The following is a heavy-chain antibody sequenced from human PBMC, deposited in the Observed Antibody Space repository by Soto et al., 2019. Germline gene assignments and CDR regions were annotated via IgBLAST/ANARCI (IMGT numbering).Heavy chain of an antibody. Sequence: GGWLRLSCAACGITFSSQALSWVRHGLGQGPAALSATSRSGATTYNTFSVKGRFTVSRDNSKNTLFLQMNSLRAEDTAIYSCANHCCVEGRNRDENWFDPWGQGTLVTVSS. CDR2: TSRSGATT. CDR3: ANHCCVEGRNRDENWFDP. D-gene: IGHD2-15*01. V-gene: IGHV3-23*01. J-gene: IGHJ5*02. CDR1: GITFSSQA.